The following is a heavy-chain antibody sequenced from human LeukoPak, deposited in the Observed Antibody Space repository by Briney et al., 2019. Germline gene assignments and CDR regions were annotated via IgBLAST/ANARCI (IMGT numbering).Heavy chain of an antibody. CDR2: ISSSSSYI. Sequence: PGGSLRLSCAASGFTFSSYSMDWVRQAPGKGLEWVSSISSSSSYIYYADSVKGRFTISRDNAKNSLYLQMNSLRAEDTAVYYCASPTPYSRGWMGLTAFDIWGQGTMVTVSS. CDR3: ASPTPYSRGWMGLTAFDI. V-gene: IGHV3-21*01. CDR1: GFTFSSYS. J-gene: IGHJ3*02. D-gene: IGHD6-19*01.